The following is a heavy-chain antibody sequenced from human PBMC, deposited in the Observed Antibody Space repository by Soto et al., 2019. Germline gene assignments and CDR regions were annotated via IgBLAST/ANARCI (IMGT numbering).Heavy chain of an antibody. CDR3: ARVGPWVPYYYDSSPYTFENWFDP. J-gene: IGHJ5*02. CDR1: GGSFSGYY. V-gene: IGHV4-34*01. Sequence: SETLSLTCAVYGGSFSGYYWSWIRQPPGKGLEWIGEINHSGSTNYNPSLKSRVTISVDTSKNQFSLILNSVTAADTAVYYCARVGPWVPYYYDSSPYTFENWFDPWGQGTLVTVSS. D-gene: IGHD3-22*01. CDR2: INHSGST.